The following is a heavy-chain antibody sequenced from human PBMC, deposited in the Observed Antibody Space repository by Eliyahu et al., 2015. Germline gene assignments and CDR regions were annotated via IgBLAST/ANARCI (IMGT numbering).Heavy chain of an antibody. J-gene: IGHJ6*02. Sequence: QVQLVQSGAEVKKPGASVKVSCKASGYTFTSXGISWVRQAPGQGLEWMGWISAYNGNTNYSQKLQGRVTMTTDTSTSTAYMELRSLRSDDTAVYYCARDLPIVATDYYFYYGMDVWGQGTTVTVSS. CDR2: ISAYNGNT. CDR1: GYTFTSXG. V-gene: IGHV1-18*01. CDR3: ARDLPIVATDYYFYYGMDV. D-gene: IGHD5-12*01.